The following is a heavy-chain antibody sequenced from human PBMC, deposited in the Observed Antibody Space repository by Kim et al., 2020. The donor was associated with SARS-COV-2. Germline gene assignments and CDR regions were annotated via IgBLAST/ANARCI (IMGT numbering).Heavy chain of an antibody. CDR1: GGSFSGYY. D-gene: IGHD1-1*01. CDR3: ARAYKTYYYYMEV. V-gene: IGHV4-34*01. J-gene: IGHJ6*03. CDR2: INHSGST. Sequence: SETLSLTCAVYGGSFSGYYWSWIRQPPGKGLEWIGEINHSGSTNYNPSLKSRVTISVDTSKNQFSLKLSSVTAADTAVYYCARAYKTYYYYMEVWGKRTT.